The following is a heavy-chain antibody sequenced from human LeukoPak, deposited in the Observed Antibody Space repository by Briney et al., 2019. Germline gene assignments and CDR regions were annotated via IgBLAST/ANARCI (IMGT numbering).Heavy chain of an antibody. CDR1: GFTFSSYE. V-gene: IGHV3-48*03. CDR2: ISSSGSTI. CDR3: ARDRSRAAAGTWFDY. J-gene: IGHJ4*02. Sequence: PGGSPRLSCAASGFTFSSYEMNWVRQAPVKGLEWVSYISSSGSTIYYADSVKGRFTISRDNAKNSLYLQMNSLRAEDTAVYYCARDRSRAAAGTWFDYWGQGTLVTVSS. D-gene: IGHD6-13*01.